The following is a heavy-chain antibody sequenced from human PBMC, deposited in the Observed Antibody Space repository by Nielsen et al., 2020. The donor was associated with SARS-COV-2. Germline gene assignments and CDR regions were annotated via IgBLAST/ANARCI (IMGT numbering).Heavy chain of an antibody. D-gene: IGHD1-26*01. CDR1: GGTFSSYA. CDR2: IIPIFGTA. V-gene: IGHV1-69*06. J-gene: IGHJ4*02. CDR3: ARAAGWEHKTVHY. Sequence: SVKVSCKASGGTFSSYAISWVRQAPGQGLEWMGGIIPIFGTANYAQKFQGRVTITADKSTSTAYMELSSLRSEDTAVYYCARAAGWEHKTVHYWGQGTLVTVSS.